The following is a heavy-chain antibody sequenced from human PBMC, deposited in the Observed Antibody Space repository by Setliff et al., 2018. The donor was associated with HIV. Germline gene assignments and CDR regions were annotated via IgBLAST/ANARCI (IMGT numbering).Heavy chain of an antibody. CDR2: IYHTANT. CDR3: VRHDPPNSGRFYFDL. V-gene: IGHV4-39*01. CDR1: GGSISTYSYY. J-gene: IGHJ4*01. Sequence: SETLSLTCSVFGGSISTYSYYWGWVRQPPGMGLEWIGSIYHTANTHYSPSLETRVAIFVDTSRNQFSLRLSSVTAADSAMYYCVRHDPPNSGRFYFDLWGRGTLVTVSS. D-gene: IGHD1-26*01.